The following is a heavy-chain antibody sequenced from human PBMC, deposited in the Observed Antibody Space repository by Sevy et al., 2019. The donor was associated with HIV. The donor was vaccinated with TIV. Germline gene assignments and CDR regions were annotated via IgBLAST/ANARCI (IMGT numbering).Heavy chain of an antibody. CDR3: AEDRGGGSSRHDAFDI. CDR2: ISGSGGST. CDR1: GFTFSSYA. V-gene: IGHV3-23*01. D-gene: IGHD2-2*01. J-gene: IGHJ3*02. Sequence: GGSLRLSCAASGFTFSSYAMSWVRQAPGKGLEWVSAISGSGGSTYYADSVKGRFTISRDNSKNTLYLQMNSLRAEDTAVYYCAEDRGGGSSRHDAFDIWGQGTMVTVSS.